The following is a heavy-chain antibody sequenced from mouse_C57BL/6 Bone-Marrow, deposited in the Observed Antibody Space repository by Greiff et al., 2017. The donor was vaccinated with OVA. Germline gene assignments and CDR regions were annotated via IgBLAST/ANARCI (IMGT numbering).Heavy chain of an antibody. Sequence: EVQLVASGGGLVQSGRSLRLSCATSGFTFSDFYMEWVRQAPGKGLEWIAASRNKANDYTTEYSASVKGRFIVSRDTSQSILYLQMNALRAEDTAIYYCARDPLYFDVWGTGTTVTVSS. V-gene: IGHV7-1*01. CDR2: SRNKANDYTT. J-gene: IGHJ1*03. CDR1: GFTFSDFY. CDR3: ARDPLYFDV.